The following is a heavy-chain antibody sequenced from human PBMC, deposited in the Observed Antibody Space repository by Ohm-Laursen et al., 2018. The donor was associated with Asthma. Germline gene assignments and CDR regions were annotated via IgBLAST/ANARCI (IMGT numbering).Heavy chain of an antibody. CDR3: AKVGAWPHYYYFGTDV. D-gene: IGHD5-12*01. J-gene: IGHJ6*02. Sequence: SLRLSCAASGFSFSSNTITWARQAPGKGLEWVSAINSGGGTTDGDSVKGRFTISRDNSKNTVYLAMNSLGAEDTAVYFCAKVGAWPHYYYFGTDVWGQGTTVTVSS. CDR1: GFSFSSNT. CDR2: INSGGGT. V-gene: IGHV3-23*01.